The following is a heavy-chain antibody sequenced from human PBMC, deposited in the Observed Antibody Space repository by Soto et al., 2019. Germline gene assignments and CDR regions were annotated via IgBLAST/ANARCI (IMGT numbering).Heavy chain of an antibody. CDR2: INPNSGGT. V-gene: IGHV1-2*04. CDR3: ASGGLLLRPCYTYRMVV. Sequence: ASVKVSCKASGYTFTGYDMHWVRQAPGQGREWMGWINPNSGGTNYAQKFQGWVTMTRDTTIRTAYMELSRLRSDDTAVYYCASGGLLLRPCYTYRMVVGVTRITVIISS. J-gene: IGHJ6*04. D-gene: IGHD2-15*01. CDR1: GYTFTGYD.